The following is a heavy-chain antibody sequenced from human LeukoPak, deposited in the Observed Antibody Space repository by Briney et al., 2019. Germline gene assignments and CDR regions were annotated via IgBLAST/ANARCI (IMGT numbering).Heavy chain of an antibody. D-gene: IGHD2-15*01. J-gene: IGHJ3*02. V-gene: IGHV1-69*05. Sequence: GASVKVSCKASGGTFSSYAISWVRQAPGQGLEWMGRIIPIFGTADYAQKFQGGVTITTDESTSTAYMELSSLRSEDTAVYYCAREGGYCSGGSCYSWAGGVHAFDIWGQGTMVTVSS. CDR1: GGTFSSYA. CDR2: IIPIFGTA. CDR3: AREGGYCSGGSCYSWAGGVHAFDI.